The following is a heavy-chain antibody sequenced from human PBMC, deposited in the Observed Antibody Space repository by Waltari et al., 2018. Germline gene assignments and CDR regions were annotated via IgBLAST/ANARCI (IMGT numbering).Heavy chain of an antibody. Sequence: QVQRQESGPGLVKPTEPLSLTCPVSGGCLSRYSWCWIRQPPGKGLEWIVYIYYSGSTNYNPSLTSRVTISVDTSKNQFSLKLSSVTAADTAVYYCAREIGSGSFDYWGQGTLVTVSS. D-gene: IGHD3-10*01. CDR1: GGCLSRYS. CDR2: IYYSGST. V-gene: IGHV4-59*01. CDR3: AREIGSGSFDY. J-gene: IGHJ4*02.